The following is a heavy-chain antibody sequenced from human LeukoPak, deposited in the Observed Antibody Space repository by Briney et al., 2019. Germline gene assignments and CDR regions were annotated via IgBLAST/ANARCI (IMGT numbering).Heavy chain of an antibody. CDR2: ISSSGSTI. V-gene: IGHV3-48*03. CDR3: AKDAHRRKYYYYYYMDV. CDR1: GFTFSSYE. Sequence: SGGSLRLSCAASGFTFSSYEMNWVRQAPGKGLEWVSYISSSGSTIYYADSVKGRFTISRDNAKNTLYLQMNSLRAEDTALYYCAKDAHRRKYYYYYYMDVWGKGTTVTISS. J-gene: IGHJ6*03.